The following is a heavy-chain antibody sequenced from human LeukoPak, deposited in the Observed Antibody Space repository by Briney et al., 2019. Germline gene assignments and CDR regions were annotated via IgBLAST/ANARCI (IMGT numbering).Heavy chain of an antibody. Sequence: GGSLRLSCAASGFTFSSYNMNWVRQAPGKGLEWVSSISSSSSYIYYADSVKGRFTISRDNAKNSLYLQMNSLRAEDTAVYYCARDFTLGSWYNWFDPWGQGTLVTVSS. CDR3: ARDFTLGSWYNWFDP. J-gene: IGHJ5*02. CDR2: ISSSSSYI. V-gene: IGHV3-21*01. CDR1: GFTFSSYN. D-gene: IGHD6-13*01.